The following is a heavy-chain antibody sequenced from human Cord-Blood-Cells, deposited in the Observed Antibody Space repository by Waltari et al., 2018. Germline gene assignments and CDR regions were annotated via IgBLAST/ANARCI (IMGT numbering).Heavy chain of an antibody. CDR1: GFTFTSYD. V-gene: IGHV1-8*01. CDR2: MNPNSGNT. Sequence: HVQPVQSGAEGKKPGAPAKSPCKASGFTFTSYDTNWVRQATGQGLEWMGWMNPNSGNTGYAQKFQGRVTMTRNTSISTAYMELSSLRSEDTAVYYCAIDGSYYDAFDIWGQGTMVTVSS. J-gene: IGHJ3*02. D-gene: IGHD1-26*01. CDR3: AIDGSYYDAFDI.